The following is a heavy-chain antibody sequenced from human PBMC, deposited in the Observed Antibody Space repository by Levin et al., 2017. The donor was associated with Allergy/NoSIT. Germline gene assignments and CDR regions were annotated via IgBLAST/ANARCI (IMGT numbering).Heavy chain of an antibody. CDR2: IDYRGGT. Sequence: SETLSLTCNVSGDSVSPYYWTWMRQPPGKELEWIGYIDYRGGTNYNPSLMSRVTMSLDTSKNQISLRLRSVTASDTAVYYCARCAPKRNYYYGVDVWGQGTTVTVSS. CDR3: ARCAPKRNYYYGVDV. J-gene: IGHJ6*02. V-gene: IGHV4-59*02. D-gene: IGHD5-24*01. CDR1: GDSVSPYY.